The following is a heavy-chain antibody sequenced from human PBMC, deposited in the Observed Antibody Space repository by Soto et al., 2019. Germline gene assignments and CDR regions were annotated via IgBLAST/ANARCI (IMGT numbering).Heavy chain of an antibody. J-gene: IGHJ4*02. D-gene: IGHD1-1*01. CDR1: VFTFSDAC. V-gene: IGHV3-74*01. CDR2: IKGDGSYT. Sequence: GGSLRLSFAACVFTFSDACMHWVRQAPGKGLVWVSHIKGDGSYTNYADSVKGRFTISRDNAKNTLFLQMNSLSAEETAVHYCATIQMAYWGQGTLVTVSS. CDR3: ATIQMAY.